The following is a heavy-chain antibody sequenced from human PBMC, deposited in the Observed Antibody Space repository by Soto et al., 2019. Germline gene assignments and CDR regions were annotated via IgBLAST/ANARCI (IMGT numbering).Heavy chain of an antibody. CDR1: GFTFTDYS. CDR2: ISSTGRSI. Sequence: GGSLRLSCSASGFTFTDYSLNWVRQAPGKGLEWVAFISSTGRSIFYADHLKGRFAISRDNAKQLVYLQMNSLRDEDTAVYYCAREVDTAYKSGMVVWGQGTTVTVYS. CDR3: AREVDTAYKSGMVV. V-gene: IGHV3-48*02. J-gene: IGHJ6*01. D-gene: IGHD5-18*01.